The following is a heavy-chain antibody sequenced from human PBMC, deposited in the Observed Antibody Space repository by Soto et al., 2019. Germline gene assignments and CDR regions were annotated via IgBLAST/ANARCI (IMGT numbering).Heavy chain of an antibody. CDR1: GYTFTNYA. D-gene: IGHD3-22*01. CDR2: ISVYNGNI. J-gene: IGHJ1*01. Sequence: QVQLVQSGAELKKPGASVRVSCKASGYTFTNYALTWVRQAPGQGLEWMGWISVYNGNIKYAQKFQDRVTMTTETPTTTAYMELRSLSSDDTAVYYCAREGSKPGLLAHWGQGTLVTVS. CDR3: AREGSKPGLLAH. V-gene: IGHV1-18*01.